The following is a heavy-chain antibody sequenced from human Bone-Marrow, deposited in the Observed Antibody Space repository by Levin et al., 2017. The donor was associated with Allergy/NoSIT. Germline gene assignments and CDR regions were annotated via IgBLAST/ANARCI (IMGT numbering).Heavy chain of an antibody. CDR2: INTDGSVT. D-gene: IGHD1-1*01. J-gene: IGHJ4*01. V-gene: IGHV3-74*01. Sequence: LSLPCAASGFTFRNFWMHWVRQAPGKGLVWVSRINTDGSVTNYADSVKGRFTISRDNAKNTLYLQMDSLRAEETAVYYCTRDIGGKYAYWGQGTLVTVSS. CDR3: TRDIGGKYAY. CDR1: GFTFRNFW.